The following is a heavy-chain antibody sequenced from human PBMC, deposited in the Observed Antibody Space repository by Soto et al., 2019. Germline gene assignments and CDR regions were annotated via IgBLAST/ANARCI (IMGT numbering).Heavy chain of an antibody. V-gene: IGHV4-4*09. CDR2: IYSRGST. J-gene: IGHJ5*02. D-gene: IGHD6-6*01. CDR3: ARSIFP. CDR1: VPTISGYY. Sequence: SETLPLTCTVDVPTISGYYWSWIRQHPGKGLEWIGYIYSRGSTNYNPSLKSRVTISVDTSKNQFSLKLSSVTAADTAVYYCARSIFPWGQGTLVTVSS.